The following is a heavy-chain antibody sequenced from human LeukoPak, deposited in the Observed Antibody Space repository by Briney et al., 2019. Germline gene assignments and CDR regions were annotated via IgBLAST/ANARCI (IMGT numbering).Heavy chain of an antibody. J-gene: IGHJ4*02. D-gene: IGHD3-3*01. CDR2: INQDGSEK. Sequence: PGGSLRLSGAASGFTFSSYWMNWVRQAPGKGLEWGASINQDGSEKYYVDSVKGRFTISRDNSKNTLYLQMNSLRAEDTAVYYCAKDITIFGVANAKGDYWGQGTLVTVSS. V-gene: IGHV3-7*03. CDR1: GFTFSSYW. CDR3: AKDITIFGVANAKGDY.